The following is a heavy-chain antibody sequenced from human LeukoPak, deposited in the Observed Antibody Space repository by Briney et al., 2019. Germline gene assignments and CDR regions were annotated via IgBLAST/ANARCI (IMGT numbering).Heavy chain of an antibody. CDR1: GGSFSGYY. D-gene: IGHD3-10*01. Sequence: PSETLSLTCAVYGGSFSGYYWSWIRQPPGKGLEWIGEINHSGSTNYNPSLKSRVTISVDTSKNQFSLKLSSVTAADTAVYYCARGRTLITMVRGPRAASSAFDIWGQGTMVTVSS. V-gene: IGHV4-34*01. CDR3: ARGRTLITMVRGPRAASSAFDI. CDR2: INHSGST. J-gene: IGHJ3*02.